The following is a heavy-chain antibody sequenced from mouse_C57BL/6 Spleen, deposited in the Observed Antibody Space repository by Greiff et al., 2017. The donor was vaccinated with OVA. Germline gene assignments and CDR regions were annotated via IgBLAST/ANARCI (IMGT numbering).Heavy chain of an antibody. V-gene: IGHV1-80*01. CDR3: ARGYSNSLTDAMDY. CDR1: GYAFSSYW. CDR2: IYPGDGDT. Sequence: VQRVESGAELVKPGASVKISCKASGYAFSSYWMNWVKQRPGKGLEWIGQIYPGDGDTNYNGKFKGKATLTADKSSSTAYMQLSSLTSEDSAVYVCARGYSNSLTDAMDYWGQGTSVTVAS. D-gene: IGHD2-5*01. J-gene: IGHJ4*01.